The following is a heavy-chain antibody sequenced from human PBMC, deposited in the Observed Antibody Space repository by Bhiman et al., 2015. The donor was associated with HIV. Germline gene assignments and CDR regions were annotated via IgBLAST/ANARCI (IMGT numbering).Heavy chain of an antibody. Sequence: EVQLVESGGGLVQPGGSRRLSCAASGFTVSSTYMSWVRQAPGKGLEWVSVIYGDGSTYYADSVRGRFTISRDNSKNTLYLQMHSLRGEDTAVYYCATDIRGNDYWGQGTLVTVSS. CDR3: ATDIRGNDY. CDR1: GFTVSSTY. J-gene: IGHJ4*02. V-gene: IGHV3-66*02. D-gene: IGHD3-16*01. CDR2: IYGDGST.